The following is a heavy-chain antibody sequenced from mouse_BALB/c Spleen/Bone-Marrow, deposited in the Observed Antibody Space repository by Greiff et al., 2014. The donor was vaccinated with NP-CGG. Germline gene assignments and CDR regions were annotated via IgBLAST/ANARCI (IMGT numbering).Heavy chain of an antibody. D-gene: IGHD4-1*01. CDR3: TRGGNWEDFDY. CDR1: GFTFSSFG. CDR2: ISSGSSTI. J-gene: IGHJ2*01. V-gene: IGHV5-17*02. Sequence: VLLKESGGGLVQPGGSRKLSCAASGFTFSSFGMHWVRQAPEKGLEWVAYISSGSSTIFYADTVKGRFTISRDNPKNTLFLQMTSLRSEDTAIYYCTRGGNWEDFDYWGQGTTLTVSS.